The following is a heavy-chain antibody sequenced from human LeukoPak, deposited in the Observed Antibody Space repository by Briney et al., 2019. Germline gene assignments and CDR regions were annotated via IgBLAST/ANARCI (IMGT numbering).Heavy chain of an antibody. Sequence: PLGSLRLSCAASGFTFSIYGMRWVRQAPREGLEWVSGISGSGGNTYYADSVKGRFTISRDNSKNTVYGQVKSLRAEDTGVYYCEKAKAAVGTWEWLFGMDMWGQGTTDTVSS. V-gene: IGHV3-23*01. J-gene: IGHJ6*02. D-gene: IGHD6-13*01. CDR2: ISGSGGNT. CDR1: GFTFSIYG. CDR3: EKAKAAVGTWEWLFGMDM.